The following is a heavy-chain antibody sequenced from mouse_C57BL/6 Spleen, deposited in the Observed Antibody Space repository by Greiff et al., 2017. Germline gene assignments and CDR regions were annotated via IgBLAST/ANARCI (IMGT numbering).Heavy chain of an antibody. V-gene: IGHV5-17*01. J-gene: IGHJ4*01. CDR3: AREVTTGYYYAMDY. CDR1: GFTFSDYG. D-gene: IGHD2-2*01. CDR2: ISSGSSTI. Sequence: EVKLMESGGGLVKPGGSLKLSCAASGFTFSDYGMHWVRQAPEKGLEWVAYISSGSSTIYYADTVKGRFTISRDTAKNTLFLQMTSLRSEDTAMYYCAREVTTGYYYAMDYWGQGTSVTVSS.